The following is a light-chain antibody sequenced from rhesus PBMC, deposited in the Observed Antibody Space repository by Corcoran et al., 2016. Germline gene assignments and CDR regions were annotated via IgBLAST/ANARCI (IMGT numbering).Light chain of an antibody. CDR2: GAS. J-gene: IGKJ4*01. CDR1: QSVNSY. V-gene: IGKV3-42*02. Sequence: TQSPATLSLSPGERATLSCRASQSVNSYLAWYQQKPGQAPRLLIYGASSRATGIPERFSGSGSGTEFTLTINSLEPEDFAVYYCQQYSNWPLTFGGGAKVEIQ. CDR3: QQYSNWPLT.